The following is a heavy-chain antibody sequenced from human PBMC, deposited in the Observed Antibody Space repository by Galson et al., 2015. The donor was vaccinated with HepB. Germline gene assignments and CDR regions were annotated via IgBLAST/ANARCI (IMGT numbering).Heavy chain of an antibody. CDR3: ASLETRGMTTMPFDY. D-gene: IGHD5-24*01. J-gene: IGHJ4*02. CDR2: ISYDGINK. CDR1: GFTFSNYA. Sequence: SLRLSCAASGFTFSNYAFHWVRQAPGKGLEWVALISYDGINKYYADSLKGRFTISRDKSKNTLFLQMNNMRGEDTALYYCASLETRGMTTMPFDYWGQRTLVTVSS. V-gene: IGHV3-30-3*02.